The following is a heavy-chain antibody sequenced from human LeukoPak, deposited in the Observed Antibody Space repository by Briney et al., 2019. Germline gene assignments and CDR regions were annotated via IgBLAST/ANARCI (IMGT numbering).Heavy chain of an antibody. CDR3: ARAVHAGGRGWYGEDY. J-gene: IGHJ4*02. D-gene: IGHD6-19*01. CDR2: IKQDGSEK. V-gene: IGHV3-7*01. CDR1: GFTFSSYW. Sequence: PGGSLRLSCAASGFTFSSYWMSWVRQAPGKGLEWVANIKQDGSEKYYVDSVKGRFTISRDNAKNSLYLQMNSLRAEDTAVYYCARAVHAGGRGWYGEDYWGQGTLVTVSS.